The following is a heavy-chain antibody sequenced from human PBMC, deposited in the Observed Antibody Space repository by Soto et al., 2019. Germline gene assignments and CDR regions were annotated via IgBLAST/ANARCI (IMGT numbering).Heavy chain of an antibody. D-gene: IGHD6-19*01. J-gene: IGHJ2*01. V-gene: IGHV4-34*01. CDR1: GGSFSPYF. CDR3: ARLASGWQYYYFDF. Sequence: QVQLQQWGAGLLKPSETLSLTCAVYGGSFSPYFWSWIRQPPGKGLEWIGEINHSGSTNYNPSLTRRATLSVGTFQDPVVLKLTSVTGADTGVYYCARLASGWQYYYFDFWGRGTPVTVSS. CDR2: INHSGST.